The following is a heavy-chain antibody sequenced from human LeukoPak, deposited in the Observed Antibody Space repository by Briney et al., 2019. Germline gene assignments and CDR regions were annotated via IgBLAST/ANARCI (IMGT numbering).Heavy chain of an antibody. CDR3: ARDSYGAATDYYYYYMDV. V-gene: IGHV1-8*03. Sequence: ASVKVSCKASGYTFTSYDINWVRQATGQGLEWMGWMNPNSGNTGYAQKFQGRVTITRNTSISTAYMELSSLRSEDTAVYYCARDSYGAATDYYYYYMDVWGKGTTVTVSS. CDR1: GYTFTSYD. CDR2: MNPNSGNT. D-gene: IGHD6-25*01. J-gene: IGHJ6*03.